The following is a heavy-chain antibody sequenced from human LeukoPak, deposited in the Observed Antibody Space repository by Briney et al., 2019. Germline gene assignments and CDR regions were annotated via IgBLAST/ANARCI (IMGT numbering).Heavy chain of an antibody. J-gene: IGHJ3*02. V-gene: IGHV5-51*01. CDR2: IYPGVSDT. CDR3: ARLFPLDDYGDFVAFDI. Sequence: GESLKISCKGSGYSFTSYWIGWVRQMPGKGLEWMGIIYPGVSDTRYSPSFQGQVTISADKSISTAYLQWSSLKASDTAMYYCARLFPLDDYGDFVAFDIWGQGTMVTVSS. CDR1: GYSFTSYW. D-gene: IGHD4-17*01.